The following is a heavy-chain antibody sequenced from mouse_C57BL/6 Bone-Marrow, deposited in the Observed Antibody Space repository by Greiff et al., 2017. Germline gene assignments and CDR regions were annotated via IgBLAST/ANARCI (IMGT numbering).Heavy chain of an antibody. CDR3: ARRGTTVVARAMDY. Sequence: EVNVVESGGDLVKPGGSLKLSCAASGFTFSSYGMSWVRQTPDKRLEWVATISSGGSYTYYPDSVKGRFTISRDNAKNTLYLQMSSLKSEDTAMYYCARRGTTVVARAMDYWGQGTLVTVSS. J-gene: IGHJ4*01. CDR2: ISSGGSYT. CDR1: GFTFSSYG. D-gene: IGHD1-1*01. V-gene: IGHV5-6*02.